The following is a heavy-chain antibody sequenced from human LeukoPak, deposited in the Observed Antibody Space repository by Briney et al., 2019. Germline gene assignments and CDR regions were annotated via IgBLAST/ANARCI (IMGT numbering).Heavy chain of an antibody. V-gene: IGHV4-34*01. CDR1: GGSFSGYY. CDR3: ASGRPRYNILTTYYGNDY. Sequence: PSETLSLTCSVYGGSFSGYYWSWIRQPPGKGLEWIGEINHSGSTNYNPSLKSRVTMSVETARNQFSLKLSSVTAADTAVYYCASGRPRYNILTTYYGNDYWGQGTLVTVSS. J-gene: IGHJ4*02. CDR2: INHSGST. D-gene: IGHD3-9*01.